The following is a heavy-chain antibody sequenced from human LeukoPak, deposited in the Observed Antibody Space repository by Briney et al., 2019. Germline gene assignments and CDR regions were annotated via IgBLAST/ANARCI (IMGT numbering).Heavy chain of an antibody. D-gene: IGHD3-22*01. CDR3: ARASPNYYDSSGYYEPTEYFQH. Sequence: GGSLRLSCAASGFTFSSYSMNWVRQAPGKGLEWVSSISSSSSYIYYADSVKGRFTISRDNAKNSLYLQMNSLRAEDTAVYYCARASPNYYDSSGYYEPTEYFQHWGQGTLVAVSS. CDR2: ISSSSSYI. J-gene: IGHJ1*01. V-gene: IGHV3-21*01. CDR1: GFTFSSYS.